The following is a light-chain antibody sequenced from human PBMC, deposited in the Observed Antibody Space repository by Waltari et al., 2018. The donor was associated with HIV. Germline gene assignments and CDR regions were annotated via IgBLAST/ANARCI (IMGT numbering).Light chain of an antibody. CDR2: GAS. CDR1: QSVSRSY. V-gene: IGKV3-20*01. Sequence: LLLKHPPGTLSLSAGARATLPCRASQSVSRSYLALYQQRPGQAPRLLIYGASSRATGIPDRFSGSGSGTDFTLTISRLEPEDFAVYSCQQYGSAPWTFGQGTKVEIK. CDR3: QQYGSAPWT. J-gene: IGKJ1*01.